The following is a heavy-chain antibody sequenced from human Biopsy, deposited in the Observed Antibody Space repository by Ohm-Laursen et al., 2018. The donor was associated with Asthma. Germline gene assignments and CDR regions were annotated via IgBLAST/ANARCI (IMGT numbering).Heavy chain of an antibody. D-gene: IGHD3-22*01. Sequence: SETLSLTCTVSYGSITSGGYYWTWIRQHPGKGLEWIGFTYYSGSTYYNPSLKSRVSISIDTSKNQFSLELSSVTAADTAVYYCARAQDYYDSRGYYRSFNYWGQGTLVTVSS. CDR3: ARAQDYYDSRGYYRSFNY. CDR1: YGSITSGGYY. V-gene: IGHV4-31*03. J-gene: IGHJ4*02. CDR2: TYYSGST.